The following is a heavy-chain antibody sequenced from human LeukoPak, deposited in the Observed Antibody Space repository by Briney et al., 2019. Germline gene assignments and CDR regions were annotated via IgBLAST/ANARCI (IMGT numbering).Heavy chain of an antibody. CDR1: GYTFTSYD. Sequence: GSVKVSCKASGYTFTSYDINWVRQATEQGLEWMGWMNPNSGNTGYAQKFQGRVTMTRNTSISTAYMELSSLRSEDTAVYYCARDYSSSWCYFDYWGQGTLVTVSS. J-gene: IGHJ4*02. CDR2: MNPNSGNT. V-gene: IGHV1-8*01. CDR3: ARDYSSSWCYFDY. D-gene: IGHD6-13*01.